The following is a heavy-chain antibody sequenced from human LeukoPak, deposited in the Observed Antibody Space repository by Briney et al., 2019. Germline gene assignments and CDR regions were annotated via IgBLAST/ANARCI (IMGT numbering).Heavy chain of an antibody. D-gene: IGHD3-10*01. CDR3: ARHSSPIWFDDQYFDY. V-gene: IGHV4-39*01. Sequence: TSETLTLICTVSGASINIYTYYWGWIRQPPGKGLEWIGSVSYSGSPYYNPSLTSRATISVDTSRNQVSLKLTSVTAADTAVYYCARHSSPIWFDDQYFDYWGQGTLVTVSS. CDR1: GASINIYTYY. CDR2: VSYSGSP. J-gene: IGHJ4*02.